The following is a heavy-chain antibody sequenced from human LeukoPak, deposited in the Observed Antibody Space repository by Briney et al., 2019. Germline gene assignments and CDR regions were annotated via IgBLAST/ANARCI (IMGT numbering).Heavy chain of an antibody. D-gene: IGHD4-23*01. Sequence: GGSLRLSCAASGFVFSTYAMSWVRQAPGRGLEWVSGISGSGASTCSASSVKGRFTISRDNSKNTLDLQMNSLRAEDTAVYYCATESPGGVASDYWGQGTLVTVSS. CDR1: GFVFSTYA. J-gene: IGHJ4*02. CDR3: ATESPGGVASDY. V-gene: IGHV3-23*01. CDR2: ISGSGAST.